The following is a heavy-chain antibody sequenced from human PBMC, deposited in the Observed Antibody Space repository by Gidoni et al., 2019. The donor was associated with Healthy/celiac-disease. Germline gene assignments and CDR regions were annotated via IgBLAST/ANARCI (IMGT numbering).Heavy chain of an antibody. Sequence: QVQLVQSGAEVKKPGASAKVSCKASGYTFTSYAMHWVRQAPGQRLEWMGWINAGNGNTKYSQKFQGRVTITRDTSASTAYMELSSLRSEDTAVYYCARGEDFAARAFDIWGQGTMVTVSS. CDR2: INAGNGNT. J-gene: IGHJ3*02. D-gene: IGHD3-3*01. V-gene: IGHV1-3*01. CDR3: ARGEDFAARAFDI. CDR1: GYTFTSYA.